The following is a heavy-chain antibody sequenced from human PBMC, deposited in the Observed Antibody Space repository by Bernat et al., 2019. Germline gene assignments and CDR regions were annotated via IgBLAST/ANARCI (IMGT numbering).Heavy chain of an antibody. J-gene: IGHJ4*02. CDR2: IYYSGST. CDR1: GGSISSYY. Sequence: QVQLQESGPGLVKPSETLSLTCTVSGGSISSYYWSWIRQPPGKGLEWIGYIYYSGSTNYNPSLKSRVTISVDTSKNQVCLKLSSVTAADTAVYYCARGGIVVVRGFDYWGQGTLVTVSS. V-gene: IGHV4-59*01. CDR3: ARGGIVVVRGFDY. D-gene: IGHD2-2*01.